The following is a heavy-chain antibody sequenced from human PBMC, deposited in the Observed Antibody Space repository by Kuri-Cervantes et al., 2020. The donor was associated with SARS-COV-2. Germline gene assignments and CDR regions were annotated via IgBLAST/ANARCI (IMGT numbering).Heavy chain of an antibody. Sequence: ASVKVSCKASGYTFTTYGITWVRQAPGQGLEWMGWISTYNANADYAQKLQGRVTMTTDTSTSTAYMELRSLRSDDTAIYYCAGGFDYGDYPYYYGMDVWGQGNTV. V-gene: IGHV1-18*04. CDR3: AGGFDYGDYPYYYGMDV. CDR1: GYTFTTYG. D-gene: IGHD4-17*01. CDR2: ISTYNANA. J-gene: IGHJ6*01.